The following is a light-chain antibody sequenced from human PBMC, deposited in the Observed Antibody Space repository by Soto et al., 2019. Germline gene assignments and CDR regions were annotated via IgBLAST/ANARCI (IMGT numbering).Light chain of an antibody. CDR2: GAS. Sequence: DIQMTQSPSSLSASVGDRVTITCRASQSMSTYLNWFQQKPGKAPKVLIYGASSLQSGVPSRFSGSGSGTAFTLNISSLQTEEVATDYCPQRYNTPLTFGGGTKVEIK. CDR1: QSMSTY. J-gene: IGKJ4*01. V-gene: IGKV1-39*01. CDR3: PQRYNTPLT.